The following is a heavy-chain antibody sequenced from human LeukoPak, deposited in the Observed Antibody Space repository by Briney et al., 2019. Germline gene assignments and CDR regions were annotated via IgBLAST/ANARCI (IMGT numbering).Heavy chain of an antibody. CDR3: ARRYYDFWSGYYDAFDI. V-gene: IGHV1-2*02. CDR1: GYTFSSYD. D-gene: IGHD3-3*01. J-gene: IGHJ3*02. CDR2: INPNSGGT. Sequence: ASVKVSCKASGYTFSSYDINWVRQAPGQGLEWIGWINPNSGGTNYAQKFQGRVTMTRDTSISTAYMELSRLRSDDTAVYYCARRYYDFWSGYYDAFDIWGQGTMVTVSS.